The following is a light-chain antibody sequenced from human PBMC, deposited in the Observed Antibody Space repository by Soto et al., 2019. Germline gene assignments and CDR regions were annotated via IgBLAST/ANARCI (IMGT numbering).Light chain of an antibody. Sequence: EVGLTQSPGTLSLSPGERATLSFRASQSVSSSYLAWYQHKRGQAPRLVIFDASSRATGIPERFSGSGSGTDFTLTITRLEPEDFAVYFCQQYDVSPITFGLGTRLEIK. V-gene: IGKV3-20*01. J-gene: IGKJ5*01. CDR1: QSVSSSY. CDR3: QQYDVSPIT. CDR2: DAS.